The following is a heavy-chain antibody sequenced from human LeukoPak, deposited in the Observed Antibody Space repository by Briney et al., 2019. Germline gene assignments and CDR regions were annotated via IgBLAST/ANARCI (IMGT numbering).Heavy chain of an antibody. CDR3: TRSPRDGYHDAFDI. D-gene: IGHD5-24*01. Sequence: GESLKISCKGSGYSFTTYWIGWVRQMPGKGLEWMGIIYPGDSDTRYSPSFQGQVTISADKSITTAYLQWGSLKASDTAVYYCTRSPRDGYHDAFDIWGQGTMVTVFS. V-gene: IGHV5-51*01. J-gene: IGHJ3*02. CDR2: IYPGDSDT. CDR1: GYSFTTYW.